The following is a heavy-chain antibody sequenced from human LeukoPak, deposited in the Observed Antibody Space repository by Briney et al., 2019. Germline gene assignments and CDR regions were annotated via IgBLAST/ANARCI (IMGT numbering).Heavy chain of an antibody. CDR2: MYQDGSEK. D-gene: IGHD2-2*01. J-gene: IGHJ4*02. V-gene: IGHV3-7*01. CDR3: VRNPSSTRMLFDY. CDR1: GFIFSSYW. Sequence: GGSLRLSCAASGFIFSSYWVTWVRQAPGKGLEWVANMYQDGSEKYYVDSVKGRFTVSRDNAKNSLYLQMNSLRAEDTAIYYCVRNPSSTRMLFDYWGQGTLVTVSS.